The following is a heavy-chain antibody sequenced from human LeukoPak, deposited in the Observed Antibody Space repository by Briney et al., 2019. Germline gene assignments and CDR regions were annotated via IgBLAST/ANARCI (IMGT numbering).Heavy chain of an antibody. V-gene: IGHV3-23*01. D-gene: IGHD4-17*01. CDR2: IVGSGGAT. CDR1: GFTFSNYA. Sequence: GGSLRLSCAASGFTFSNYAMSWVRQAPGKGLEWVSAIVGSGGATYYADSVKGRFTISRDNSKNTLSLQLNSLRAEDTAVYYCAKDDDGDYANYFDYWGQGTLVTVSS. J-gene: IGHJ4*02. CDR3: AKDDDGDYANYFDY.